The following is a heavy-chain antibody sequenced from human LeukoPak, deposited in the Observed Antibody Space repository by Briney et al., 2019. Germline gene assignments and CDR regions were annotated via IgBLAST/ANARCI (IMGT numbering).Heavy chain of an antibody. D-gene: IGHD3-10*01. CDR2: IDGDGGST. CDR1: GFTFSSYG. V-gene: IGHV3-23*01. CDR3: AKDYAAGYYGSGSYYSPFEY. J-gene: IGHJ4*02. Sequence: SGGSLRLSCAASGFTFSSYGMSWVRQAPGKGLEWVSTIDGDGGSTYYADSVKGRFTISRDNSKNTLYLQMNSLRAEDTAVYYCAKDYAAGYYGSGSYYSPFEYWGQGTLVTVSS.